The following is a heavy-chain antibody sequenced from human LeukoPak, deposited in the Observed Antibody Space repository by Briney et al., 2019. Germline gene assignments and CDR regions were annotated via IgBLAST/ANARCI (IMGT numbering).Heavy chain of an antibody. Sequence: SETLSLTCTVPGGSISSSSYYWGWIRQPPGKGLEWIGSIYYSGSTYYNPSLKSRVTISVDTSKNQFSLKLSSVTAADTAVYYCARHPLLWDYGSGSYYPDYWGQGTLVTVSS. J-gene: IGHJ4*02. D-gene: IGHD3-10*01. V-gene: IGHV4-39*01. CDR1: GGSISSSSYY. CDR2: IYYSGST. CDR3: ARHPLLWDYGSGSYYPDY.